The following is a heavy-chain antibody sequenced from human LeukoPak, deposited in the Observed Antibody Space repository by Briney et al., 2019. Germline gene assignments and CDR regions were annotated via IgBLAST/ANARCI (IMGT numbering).Heavy chain of an antibody. CDR1: GFTFSTYW. V-gene: IGHV3-7*01. J-gene: IGHJ6*03. CDR2: IKQDGSEQ. Sequence: PGGSLRLSCAASGFTFSTYWMTWVRQAPGKGLEWVANIKQDGSEQYYVDSVKGRFTISRDNAKNSLYLQMNSLRAEDTAVYYCARDGGVVSYYYYMDVWGKGTTVTVSS. D-gene: IGHD3-3*01. CDR3: ARDGGVVSYYYYMDV.